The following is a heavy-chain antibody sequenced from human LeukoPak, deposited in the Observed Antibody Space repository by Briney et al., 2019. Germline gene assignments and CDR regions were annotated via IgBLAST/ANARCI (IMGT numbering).Heavy chain of an antibody. CDR2: FDPEDGET. CDR3: ATVFGTRDAFDI. CDR1: GYTLTELS. Sequence: GASVKVSCKVSGYTLTELSMHWVRQAPGKGLEWMGGFDPEDGETIYAQKFQGRVTMTEDTSTDTAYMELSSLRSEDTAVYYCATVFGTRDAFDIWGQGTMVTVSS. D-gene: IGHD3/OR15-3a*01. J-gene: IGHJ3*02. V-gene: IGHV1-24*01.